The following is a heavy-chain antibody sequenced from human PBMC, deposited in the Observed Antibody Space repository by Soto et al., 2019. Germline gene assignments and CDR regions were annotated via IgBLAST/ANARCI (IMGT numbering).Heavy chain of an antibody. CDR2: IYWDDDK. CDR3: AHRQGSSNFDY. J-gene: IGHJ4*02. D-gene: IGHD6-6*01. CDR1: GFSLSTSAVG. Sequence: QITLKESGPTLVKPTQTLTLTCTFSGFSLSTSAVGVGWIRQPPGKALEWLALIYWDDDKRYSPSLKSRLTITRVTSKNLVFLTIINMDPVDTATYYCAHRQGSSNFDYWVQGTLVTVSS. V-gene: IGHV2-5*02.